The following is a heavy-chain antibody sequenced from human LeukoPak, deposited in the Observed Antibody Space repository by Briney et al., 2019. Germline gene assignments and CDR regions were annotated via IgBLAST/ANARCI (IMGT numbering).Heavy chain of an antibody. CDR3: ARDPIQLWLYNWFDP. J-gene: IGHJ5*02. CDR2: IYTSGST. Sequence: KTSETLSLTCTVSGGPMSNYYWSWIRQPAGKGLEWIGRIYTSGSTNYNPSLKSRVTMSVDTSKNQFSLKLSSVTAADTAVYYCARDPIQLWLYNWFDPWGQGTLVTVSS. D-gene: IGHD5-18*01. V-gene: IGHV4-4*07. CDR1: GGPMSNYY.